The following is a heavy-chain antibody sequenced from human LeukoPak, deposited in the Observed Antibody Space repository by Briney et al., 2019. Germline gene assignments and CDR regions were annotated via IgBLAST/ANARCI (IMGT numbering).Heavy chain of an antibody. D-gene: IGHD3-22*01. CDR2: ISGSGGST. Sequence: EAGGSLRLSCAASGFTFSSYAMSWVRQAPGKGLEWVSAISGSGGSTYYADSVKGRFTISRDNSKNTLYLRMNSLRAEDTAVYYCAKDVYDSSGYYYVWGQGTLVTVSS. V-gene: IGHV3-23*01. CDR3: AKDVYDSSGYYYV. J-gene: IGHJ4*02. CDR1: GFTFSSYA.